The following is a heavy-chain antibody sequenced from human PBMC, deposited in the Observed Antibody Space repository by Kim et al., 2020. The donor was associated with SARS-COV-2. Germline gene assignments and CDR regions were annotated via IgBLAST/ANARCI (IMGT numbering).Heavy chain of an antibody. Sequence: DGSNKYYADSVKGRFTISRDNSKNKLYLQMNSLRAEDTAVYYCAKAEAYDYWGQGTLVTVSS. CDR3: AKAEAYDY. CDR2: DGSNK. V-gene: IGHV3-30*02. J-gene: IGHJ4*02.